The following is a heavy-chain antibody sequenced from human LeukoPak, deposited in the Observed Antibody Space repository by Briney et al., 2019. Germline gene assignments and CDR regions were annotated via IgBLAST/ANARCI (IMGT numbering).Heavy chain of an antibody. Sequence: GGSLRLSCAASGFTFSDYYMSWIRQAPGKGLEWVSSINWNTDNIGYADSVKGRFTISRDNAKNSLYLQMNSLRAEDTALYYCAKGRSGSYRMIDYWGQGTLVTVSS. CDR1: GFTFSDYY. CDR2: INWNTDNI. D-gene: IGHD1-26*01. J-gene: IGHJ4*02. V-gene: IGHV3-9*01. CDR3: AKGRSGSYRMIDY.